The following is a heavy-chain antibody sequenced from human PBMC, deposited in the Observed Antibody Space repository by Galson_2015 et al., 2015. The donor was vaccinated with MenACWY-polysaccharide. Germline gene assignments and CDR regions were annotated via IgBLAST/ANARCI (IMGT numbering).Heavy chain of an antibody. CDR1: GFSFNGYA. CDR3: AKAVVATDLHNY. V-gene: IGHV3-23*01. J-gene: IGHJ4*02. Sequence: SLRLSCAASGFSFNGYAMSWVRRAPGKGLEWVSTISVGGDTTYYADSVKGRFTISRDNSKNTLYLQMNSLRAEDTAIYYCAKAVVATDLHNYRGQGTVVTVSS. CDR2: ISVGGDTT. D-gene: IGHD2-21*02.